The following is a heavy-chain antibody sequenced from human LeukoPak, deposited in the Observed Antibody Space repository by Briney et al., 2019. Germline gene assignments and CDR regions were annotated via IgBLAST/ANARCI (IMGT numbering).Heavy chain of an antibody. CDR1: GFTFSSYS. CDR2: ISSSSSYI. V-gene: IGHV3-21*01. CDR3: ARGQELLGWFDP. D-gene: IGHD1-26*01. J-gene: IGHJ5*02. Sequence: GGSLRLSCAASGFTFSSYSMNWVRQAPGKGLEGVSSISSSSSYIYYADSVKGRFTISRDNPKNSLYLQMNSLRAEDTAVYYCARGQELLGWFDPWGQGNLVTVSS.